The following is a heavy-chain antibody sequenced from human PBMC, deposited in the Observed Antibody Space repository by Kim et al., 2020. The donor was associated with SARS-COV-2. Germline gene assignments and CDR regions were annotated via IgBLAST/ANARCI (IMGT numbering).Heavy chain of an antibody. CDR3: ARAVLLWFGELLGPMDV. D-gene: IGHD3-10*01. CDR2: ISSSSSTI. Sequence: GGSLRLSCAASGFTFSSYSMNWVRQAPGKGLEWVSYISSSSSTIYYADSVKGRFTISRDNAKNSLYLQMNSLRDEDTAVYYCARAVLLWFGELLGPMDVWGQGTTVTVSS. CDR1: GFTFSSYS. J-gene: IGHJ6*02. V-gene: IGHV3-48*02.